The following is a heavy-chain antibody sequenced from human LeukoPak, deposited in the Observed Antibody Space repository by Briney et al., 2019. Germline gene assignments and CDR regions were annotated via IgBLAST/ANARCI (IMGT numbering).Heavy chain of an antibody. CDR1: GFTFSSYG. D-gene: IGHD3-16*02. V-gene: IGHV3-33*06. CDR3: AKDLGRLGELSLDY. CDR2: IWYDGSNK. Sequence: GGSLRLSXAASGFTFSSYGMHWVRQAPGKGLEWEAVIWYDGSNKYYADSVKGRFTISRDNSKNTLYLQMNSLRAEDTAVYYCAKDLGRLGELSLDYWGQGTLVTVSS. J-gene: IGHJ4*02.